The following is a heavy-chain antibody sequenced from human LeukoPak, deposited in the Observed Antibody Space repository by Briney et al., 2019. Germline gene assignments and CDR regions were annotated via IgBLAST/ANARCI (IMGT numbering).Heavy chain of an antibody. V-gene: IGHV3-11*01. J-gene: IGHJ6*02. CDR3: ARDQSSHYDILTGYLHYYYYGMDV. Sequence: GGSLRLSCAASGFTFSDYYMSWIRQAPGKGLEWVSYISSSGSTIYYADSVKGRFNISRDNAKNSLYLQMNSLRAEDTAVYYCARDQSSHYDILTGYLHYYYYGMDVWGQGTTVTVSS. CDR2: ISSSGSTI. CDR1: GFTFSDYY. D-gene: IGHD3-9*01.